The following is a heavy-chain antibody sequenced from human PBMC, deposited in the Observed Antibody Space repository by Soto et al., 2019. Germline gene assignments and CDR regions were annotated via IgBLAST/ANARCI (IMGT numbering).Heavy chain of an antibody. V-gene: IGHV4-59*01. CDR1: GGSISSYY. Sequence: PSETLSLTCTVSGGSISSYYWSWIRQPPGKGLEWIGYIYYSGSTNYNPSLKSRVTISVDTSKNQFSLKLSSVTAADTAVYYCARGNGESGWYTVVDYWGQGTLVTVS. CDR3: ARGNGESGWYTVVDY. CDR2: IYYSGST. D-gene: IGHD6-19*01. J-gene: IGHJ4*02.